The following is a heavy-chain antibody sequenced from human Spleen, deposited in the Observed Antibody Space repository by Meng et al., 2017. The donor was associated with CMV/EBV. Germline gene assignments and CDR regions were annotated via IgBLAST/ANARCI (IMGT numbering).Heavy chain of an antibody. CDR3: ARDFRNSGTGTTCWFDP. V-gene: IGHV1-69*04. CDR2: IIQSLGIA. CDR1: GTCSDNR. D-gene: IGHD1-1*01. Sequence: GTCSDNRISWVGQDTGQGLQWTGRIIQSLGIANSEQKFKRSVTITADKATGTVYTDMSSVRSEDTGVYYGARDFRNSGTGTTCWFDPWGPGTLVTVSS. J-gene: IGHJ5*02.